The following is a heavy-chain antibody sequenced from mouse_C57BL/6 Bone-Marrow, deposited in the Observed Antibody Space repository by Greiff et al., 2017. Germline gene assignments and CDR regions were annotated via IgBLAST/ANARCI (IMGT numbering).Heavy chain of an antibody. D-gene: IGHD2-3*01. Sequence: QVQLQQSGAELVRPGASVTLSCKASGYTFTDYEMHWVKQTPVHGLEWIGAIDPETGGTAYNQKFKGKAILTADKSSSTAYMELRSLTSEDSAVYYCTRKEWDGYYFFYAMDYWGQGTSVTVSS. CDR2: IDPETGGT. J-gene: IGHJ4*01. V-gene: IGHV1-15*01. CDR3: TRKEWDGYYFFYAMDY. CDR1: GYTFTDYE.